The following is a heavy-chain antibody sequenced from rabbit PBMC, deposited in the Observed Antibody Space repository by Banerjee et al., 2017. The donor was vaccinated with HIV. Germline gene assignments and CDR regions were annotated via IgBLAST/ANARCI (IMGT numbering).Heavy chain of an antibody. J-gene: IGHJ4*01. CDR3: VRDLGASSPNL. CDR1: GFSFSSSYW. Sequence: QQQLVESGGGLVKPGASLTLTCTASGFSFSSSYWICWVRQAPGKGLEWIACIGTGSSGSTYYASWAKGRFTISKTSSTTVTLQMTSLTAADTATYFCVRDLGASSPNLWGQGTLVTVS. V-gene: IGHV1S45*01. D-gene: IGHD1-1*01. CDR2: IGTGSSGST.